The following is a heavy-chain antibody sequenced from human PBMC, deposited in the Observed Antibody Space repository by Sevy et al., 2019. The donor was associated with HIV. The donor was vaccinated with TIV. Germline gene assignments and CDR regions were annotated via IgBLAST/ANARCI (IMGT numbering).Heavy chain of an antibody. D-gene: IGHD2-8*01. Sequence: GGSLRLSCAASGFPFSNYSMSWVRKPPGKGLEWVSTFSFGCGEINYEDSVKGRFIISRDNSKSSVYLQMNNLRPEDTAVYYCAREGCTKPHDYWGQGTLVTVSS. V-gene: IGHV3-23*01. CDR3: AREGCTKPHDY. CDR1: GFPFSNYS. J-gene: IGHJ4*02. CDR2: FSFGCGEI.